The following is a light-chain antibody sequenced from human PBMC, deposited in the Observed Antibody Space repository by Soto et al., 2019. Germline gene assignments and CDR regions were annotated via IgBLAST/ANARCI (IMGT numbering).Light chain of an antibody. V-gene: IGKV1-5*01. Sequence: GDRVTITCRASQSISSWLAWYQQKPGKAPKLLIYDASSLESGVPSRFSGSGSGTEFTLTISSLQPDDFATYYCQQYNSYPWTFGQGTEVHIK. J-gene: IGKJ1*01. CDR3: QQYNSYPWT. CDR1: QSISSW. CDR2: DAS.